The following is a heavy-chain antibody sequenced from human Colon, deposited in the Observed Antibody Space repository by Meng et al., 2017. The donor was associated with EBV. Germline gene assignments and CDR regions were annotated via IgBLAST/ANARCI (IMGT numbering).Heavy chain of an antibody. Sequence: QARRQQRGPGLVGPSGTLSPTCAVSGGSISTSAWWSWVRQPPGKGLEWIGEIYRGGGTNYNPSFKSRVTISVDTSNNHFSLKLSYVTAADTAVYYCARVRVIPAAVGFDYWGQGTLVTVSS. D-gene: IGHD2-2*01. CDR1: GGSISTSAW. CDR3: ARVRVIPAAVGFDY. CDR2: IYRGGGT. V-gene: IGHV4-4*02. J-gene: IGHJ4*02.